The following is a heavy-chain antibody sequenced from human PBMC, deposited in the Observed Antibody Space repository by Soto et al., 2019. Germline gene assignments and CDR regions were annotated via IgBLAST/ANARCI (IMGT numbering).Heavy chain of an antibody. J-gene: IGHJ4*02. CDR3: ATGDLTGAELFFGY. CDR2: NQYTGNP. Sequence: QVQLQESGPVLVKPSQTLSLTCTVSGGSVTNNNYYCNWIRQHPGKGLEWIGYNQYTGNPFYNPSLKIRVTISVDTTKIQLSLKLSSMTAADTAVYYCATGDLTGAELFFGYWGQGIPVTVSP. CDR1: GGSVTNNNYY. D-gene: IGHD3-9*01. V-gene: IGHV4-31*03.